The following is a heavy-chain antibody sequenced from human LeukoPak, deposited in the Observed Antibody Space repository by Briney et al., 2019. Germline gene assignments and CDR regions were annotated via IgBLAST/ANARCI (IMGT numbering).Heavy chain of an antibody. CDR3: ARGRSGSHHFDS. J-gene: IGHJ4*02. D-gene: IGHD3-10*01. CDR2: ISHDGSNK. Sequence: GRSLRLSCAASGFTFSNYAMHWVRQAPGKGLEWVAIISHDGSNKYYADSVKGRFTISRDNSKNTLYLQMNSLRADDTAVYYCARGRSGSHHFDSWGQGTLVTVPS. CDR1: GFTFSNYA. V-gene: IGHV3-30*04.